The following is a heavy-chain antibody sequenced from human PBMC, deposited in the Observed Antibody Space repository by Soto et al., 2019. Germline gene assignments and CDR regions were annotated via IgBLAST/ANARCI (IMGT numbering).Heavy chain of an antibody. D-gene: IGHD6-19*01. CDR1: GGSVSRGRYY. CDR3: VRLREIAVALKGDYYYYYAMDV. V-gene: IGHV4-61*03. Sequence: PSETLSLTCARPGGSVSRGRYYSSWFRQHPEKGMERIGYIFYSGITNYSKSLKSRVSISVDRSKNHFSLRLRSVTAADTAVYYCVRLREIAVALKGDYYYYYAMDVWGQGTTVTVSS. J-gene: IGHJ6*02. CDR2: IFYSGIT.